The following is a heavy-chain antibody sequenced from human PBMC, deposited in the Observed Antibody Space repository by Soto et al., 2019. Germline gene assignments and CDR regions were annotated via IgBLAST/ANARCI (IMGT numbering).Heavy chain of an antibody. D-gene: IGHD2-8*01. CDR3: VRSTSGCFDY. Sequence: EVQLLQSGGGSVRPGGTLTLSCAASGFTFSHYWMHWVRQAPGRGLLWVSRLNHDANRTAYADSVRGRFTISRDNAKNTLYLHMSSVRAEDSATYYCVRSTSGCFDYWGQGAEVSFSS. V-gene: IGHV3-74*01. CDR1: GFTFSHYW. J-gene: IGHJ4*02. CDR2: LNHDANRT.